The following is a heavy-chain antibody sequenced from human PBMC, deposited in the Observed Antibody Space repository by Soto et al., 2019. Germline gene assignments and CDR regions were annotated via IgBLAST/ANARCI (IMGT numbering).Heavy chain of an antibody. Sequence: PSETLSLTCTVSGGSIIRGGYYWTWVRQHPGKGLEWIGYIYYSGSTSYNPSLSGRVTISLDTSKNQFSLKVDSVTAADTAVYYCVRGYSYSSGIDVWGQGTTVTVSS. V-gene: IGHV4-31*03. CDR1: GGSIIRGGYY. CDR3: VRGYSYSSGIDV. CDR2: IYYSGST. J-gene: IGHJ6*02. D-gene: IGHD5-18*01.